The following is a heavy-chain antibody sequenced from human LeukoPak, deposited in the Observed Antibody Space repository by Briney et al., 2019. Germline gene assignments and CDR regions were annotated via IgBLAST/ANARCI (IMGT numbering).Heavy chain of an antibody. Sequence: PGGSLRLSCAASGFTFDDYGMTWVRQAPGKGLEFVSGINCNGGSTGYADSVKGRFTISRDNAKNSLYLQMNSLRAEDTALYYCARPQGYSSKWELSLGAFDIWGQGTMVTVSS. V-gene: IGHV3-20*04. CDR2: INCNGGST. D-gene: IGHD6-19*01. CDR1: GFTFDDYG. J-gene: IGHJ3*02. CDR3: ARPQGYSSKWELSLGAFDI.